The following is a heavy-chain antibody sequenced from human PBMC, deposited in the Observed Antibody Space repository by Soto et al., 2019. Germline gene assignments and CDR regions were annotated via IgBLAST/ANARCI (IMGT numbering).Heavy chain of an antibody. D-gene: IGHD4-17*01. CDR2: MNPYNGDT. J-gene: IGHJ4*02. CDR1: GYTFTSYG. V-gene: IGHV1-18*01. CDR3: ARAHDSGDVDY. Sequence: QVQLVQSGAEVKKPGASVKVSCKASGYTFTSYGISWVRQAPGQGLEWMGSMNPYNGDTIYAQKFQGRVTMTRSTSITTAYMELNSLRSDDTAIYYCARAHDSGDVDYWGQGTLVTVSS.